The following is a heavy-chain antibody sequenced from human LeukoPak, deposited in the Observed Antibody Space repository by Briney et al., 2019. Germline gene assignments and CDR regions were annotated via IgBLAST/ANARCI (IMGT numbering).Heavy chain of an antibody. CDR2: IKQDGSEK. Sequence: SGGSLRLSCAASGFTFSSYWVSWVRQAPGKGLEWVASIKQDGSEKYYVDSVKGRFTISRDNAKNSLYLQMNSLRAEDAAVYHCARDGIAVAGWSLFDYWGQGTLVTVSS. V-gene: IGHV3-7*01. D-gene: IGHD6-19*01. CDR3: ARDGIAVAGWSLFDY. J-gene: IGHJ4*02. CDR1: GFTFSSYW.